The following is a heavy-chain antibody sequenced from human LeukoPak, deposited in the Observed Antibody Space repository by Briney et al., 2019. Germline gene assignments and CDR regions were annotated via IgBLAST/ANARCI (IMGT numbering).Heavy chain of an antibody. J-gene: IGHJ3*02. Sequence: SETLSLTCTVSGGSVSSSSYFWGWIRQPPGKGLEWIGSIYYSGSTYYNPSLESRVTISVDTSKNQFSLKLSSVTAADTAVYYCASHPGLRDAFDIWGQGTMVTVSS. CDR2: IYYSGST. CDR1: GGSVSSSSYF. D-gene: IGHD4-17*01. V-gene: IGHV4-39*01. CDR3: ASHPGLRDAFDI.